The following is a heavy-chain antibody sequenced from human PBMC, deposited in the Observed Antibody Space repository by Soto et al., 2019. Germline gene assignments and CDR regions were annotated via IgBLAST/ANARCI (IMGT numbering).Heavy chain of an antibody. CDR3: ANFAKNYYPYMDV. Sequence: GGPLRLSCTASGCNFSDSYMSCILQTPGKGLEWVSLISTSGSSTDYADSVKGRFTISRDNAKNSLSLQMNRLRAEDTAVYYCANFAKNYYPYMDVWGKGTTVTVSS. CDR2: ISTSGSST. CDR1: GCNFSDSY. V-gene: IGHV3-11*01. J-gene: IGHJ6*03.